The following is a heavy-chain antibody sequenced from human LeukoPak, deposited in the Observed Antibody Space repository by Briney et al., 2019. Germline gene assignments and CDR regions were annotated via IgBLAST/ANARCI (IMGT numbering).Heavy chain of an antibody. CDR1: GFTFSSYW. Sequence: GGSLRLSCAASGFTFSSYWMHWVRQAPGKGLVWVSRIKTDESYASYAESVKSRFTVSRDNAKNTLYLQMNSLRAEDTAVYYCVRWQDIWGQGTMVTVSS. V-gene: IGHV3-74*01. CDR2: IKTDESYA. CDR3: VRWQDI. J-gene: IGHJ3*02.